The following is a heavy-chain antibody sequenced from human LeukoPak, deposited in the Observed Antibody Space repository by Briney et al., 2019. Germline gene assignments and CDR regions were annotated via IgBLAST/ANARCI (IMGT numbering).Heavy chain of an antibody. V-gene: IGHV1-46*01. D-gene: IGHD3-3*01. CDR3: ARDVVEWSTYTIQYYYYMDV. CDR2: INPSGGST. CDR1: GYTFTSYY. J-gene: IGHJ6*03. Sequence: ASVKVSCKASGYTFTSYYMHWVRQAPGQGLEWMGIINPSGGSTSYAQKFQGRVTMTRDMSTSTVYMELSSLRSEDTAVYYCARDVVEWSTYTIQYYYYMDVWGKGTTVTVSS.